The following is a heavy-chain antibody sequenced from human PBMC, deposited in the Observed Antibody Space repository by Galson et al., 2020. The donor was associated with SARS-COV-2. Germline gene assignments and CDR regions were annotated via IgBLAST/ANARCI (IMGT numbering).Heavy chain of an antibody. J-gene: IGHJ5*02. CDR2: IYYSGST. V-gene: IGHV4-39*07. D-gene: IGHD3-10*01. Sequence: SETLSLTCTVSGGSISSSSYYWGWIRQPPGKGLEWIGSIYYSGSTYYNPSLKSRVTISVDTSKNQFSLKLSSVTAADTAVYYCASSVAVLLWCGEVLSPKFDPWGQGTLVTVSS. CDR3: ASSVAVLLWCGEVLSPKFDP. CDR1: GGSISSSSYY.